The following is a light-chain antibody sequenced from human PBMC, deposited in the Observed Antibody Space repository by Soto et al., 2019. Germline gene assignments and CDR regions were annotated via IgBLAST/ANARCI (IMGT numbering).Light chain of an antibody. Sequence: EIVLTQSPVTLSLSPGERATLSCRASQSINNYLAWYQQKPGQAPRLLIYDASNGATGIPARFSGSGSGTDFTLTISSLEPEDFAVYYCQQRFNWQVTFGQGTRLEIK. V-gene: IGKV3-11*01. CDR1: QSINNY. J-gene: IGKJ5*01. CDR3: QQRFNWQVT. CDR2: DAS.